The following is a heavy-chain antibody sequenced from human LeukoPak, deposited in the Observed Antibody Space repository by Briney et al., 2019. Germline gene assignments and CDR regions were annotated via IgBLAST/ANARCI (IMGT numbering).Heavy chain of an antibody. CDR3: ARGTPYYYDGSGYRIDY. J-gene: IGHJ4*02. CDR1: GFTFSSYS. V-gene: IGHV3-21*01. Sequence: PGGSLRLSCAASGFTFSSYSMNWVRQAPGKGLEWVSSISSSSSYIHYADSVKGRFTISRDNAKNSLYLQMNSLRAEDTAVYYCARGTPYYYDGSGYRIDYWGQGTLVTVSS. D-gene: IGHD3-22*01. CDR2: ISSSSSYI.